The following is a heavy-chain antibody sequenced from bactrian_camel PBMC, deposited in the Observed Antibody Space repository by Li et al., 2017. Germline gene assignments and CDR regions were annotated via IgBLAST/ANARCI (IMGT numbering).Heavy chain of an antibody. CDR2: IYFGGGST. CDR1: GYTYKNNC. CDR3: AVLSQFNHCRGVVVGIWQRYAS. Sequence: HVQLVESGGGSVQAGGSLRLSCAASGYTYKNNCMGWFRQAPGSEREGVAAIYFGGGSTYYADSVKGRSTISTDDANNTLDLQLDSLQPEDTAMYYCAVLSQFNHCRGVVVGIWQRYASWGQGTQVTVS. V-gene: IGHV3S1*01. D-gene: IGHD6*01. J-gene: IGHJ4*01.